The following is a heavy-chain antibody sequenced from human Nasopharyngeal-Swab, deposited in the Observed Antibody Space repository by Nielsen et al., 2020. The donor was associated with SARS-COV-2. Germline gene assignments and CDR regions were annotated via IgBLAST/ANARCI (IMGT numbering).Heavy chain of an antibody. CDR3: AKSPPGSTRDYYYYGTDV. Sequence: GESLKISCAASGFTFSSYAMSWVRQAPGKGLEWVSAISGSGGSTYYADSVKGRFTISRDNSKNTLYLQMNSLRAEDTAVYYCAKSPPGSTRDYYYYGTDVWGQGTTVTVSS. J-gene: IGHJ6*02. D-gene: IGHD2-2*01. CDR1: GFTFSSYA. V-gene: IGHV3-23*01. CDR2: ISGSGGST.